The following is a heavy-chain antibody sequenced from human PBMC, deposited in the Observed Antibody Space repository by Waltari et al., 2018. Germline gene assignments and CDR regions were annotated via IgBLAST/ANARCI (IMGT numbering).Heavy chain of an antibody. J-gene: IGHJ4*02. CDR2: INPDTGNP. CDR3: ARDHTIYGDYSSDL. V-gene: IGHV7-4-1*02. Sequence: QVQLVQSGSEVKKPGASVKVSCKASGYAFNTYAINWVRQAPGQGLQWMGWINPDTGNPTYAPGFTGRFVFSRDTSVTTTFLQISDLRAEDTAVYFCARDHTIYGDYSSDLWGQGALVTVSS. D-gene: IGHD4-17*01. CDR1: GYAFNTYA.